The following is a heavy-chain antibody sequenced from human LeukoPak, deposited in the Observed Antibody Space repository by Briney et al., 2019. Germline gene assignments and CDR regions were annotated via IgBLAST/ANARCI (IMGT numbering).Heavy chain of an antibody. J-gene: IGHJ4*02. CDR3: AKVRSGSANWALRIFDN. D-gene: IGHD1-1*01. V-gene: IGHV3-23*01. CDR1: GFTFSSYS. CDR2: ISPGGGTT. Sequence: PGGSLRLSCAASGFTFSSYSMNWVRQAPARGLEWVASISPGGGTTYYADYVKGRFTISRDNSNNTLYVQMNSLRAEDTAVYYCAKVRSGSANWALRIFDNWGQGTLVTVSS.